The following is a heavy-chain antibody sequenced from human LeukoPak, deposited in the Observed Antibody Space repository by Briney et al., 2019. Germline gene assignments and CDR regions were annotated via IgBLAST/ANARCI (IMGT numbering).Heavy chain of an antibody. J-gene: IGHJ4*02. CDR3: ATADYYGSSGYYSYYFDY. V-gene: IGHV1-24*01. CDR1: GYTLTELS. Sequence: ASVKVSCKVSGYTLTELSMHWVRQAPGKGLEWMGGFDPEDGETIYAQKFQGRVTMTEDTSTDTAYMELSSLRSEDTAVYYCATADYYGSSGYYSYYFDYWGQGTLVTVSS. CDR2: FDPEDGET. D-gene: IGHD3-22*01.